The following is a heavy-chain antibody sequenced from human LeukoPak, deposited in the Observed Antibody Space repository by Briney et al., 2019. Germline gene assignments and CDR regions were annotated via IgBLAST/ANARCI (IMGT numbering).Heavy chain of an antibody. CDR1: GFTFSSYS. J-gene: IGHJ4*02. CDR2: ISSSSSYI. D-gene: IGHD6-6*01. V-gene: IGHV3-21*01. Sequence: GGSLRLSCAASGFTFSSYSMNWVRQAPGKGLEWVSSISSSSSYIYYADSVKGRFTISRDNAKNSLYLQMNSLRAEDTAVYYCARGPPYSSSSGNYWGQGTLVTVSS. CDR3: ARGPPYSSSSGNY.